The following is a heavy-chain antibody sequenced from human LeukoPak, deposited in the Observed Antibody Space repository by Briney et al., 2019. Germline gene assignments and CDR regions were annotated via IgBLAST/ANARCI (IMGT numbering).Heavy chain of an antibody. CDR1: GFTFSSYA. Sequence: GGSLRLSCAASGFTFSSYAMHWVRQAPGKGLEWVAVISYDGSNKYYADSVKGRFTISRDNSKNTLYLQMNSLRAEDTAVYHCARGSYSGSFRGDYWGQGTLVTVSS. V-gene: IGHV3-30-3*01. CDR2: ISYDGSNK. D-gene: IGHD1-26*01. CDR3: ARGSYSGSFRGDY. J-gene: IGHJ4*02.